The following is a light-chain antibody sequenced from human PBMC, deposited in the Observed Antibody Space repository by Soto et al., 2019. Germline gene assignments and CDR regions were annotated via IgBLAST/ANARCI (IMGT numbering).Light chain of an antibody. J-gene: IGKJ4*01. CDR1: QSVNSAH. Sequence: EVVLTQSPGTLSLSPGERGTLSCRASQSVNSAHLVWYQQKPGQATRLLIYGSYSRATGIPDRFSGSGSWTDFTLTIIRLEAEDCAVYYCQHYDGTPLTFGGGTKV. CDR3: QHYDGTPLT. CDR2: GSY. V-gene: IGKV3-20*01.